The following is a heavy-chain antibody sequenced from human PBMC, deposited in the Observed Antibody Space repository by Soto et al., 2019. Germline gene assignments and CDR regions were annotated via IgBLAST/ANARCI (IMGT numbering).Heavy chain of an antibody. D-gene: IGHD5-18*01. CDR2: VYYSGST. CDR1: GGSMSSYY. J-gene: IGHJ4*02. Sequence: SETLSLTCNVSGGSMSSYYWSWIRQPPGKGLEWIGYVYYSGSTNYNPSLKSRVTISVDTSKNQFSLKLSSVTAADTAVYYCASNSYGYTVYDYWGQGTLVTVSS. CDR3: ASNSYGYTVYDY. V-gene: IGHV4-59*08.